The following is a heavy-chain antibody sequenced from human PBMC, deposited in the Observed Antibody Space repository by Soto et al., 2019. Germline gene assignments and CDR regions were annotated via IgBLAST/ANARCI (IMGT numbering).Heavy chain of an antibody. Sequence: ASVKVSCKASGGTFSSYAISWVRQAPGQGLEWMGGIIPIFGTANYAQKFQGRVTITADESTSTAYMELSSLRSEDTAVYYCARDRWSSSRNFDYWGQGTLVTVSS. J-gene: IGHJ4*02. CDR1: GGTFSSYA. V-gene: IGHV1-69*13. CDR2: IIPIFGTA. CDR3: ARDRWSSSRNFDY. D-gene: IGHD6-6*01.